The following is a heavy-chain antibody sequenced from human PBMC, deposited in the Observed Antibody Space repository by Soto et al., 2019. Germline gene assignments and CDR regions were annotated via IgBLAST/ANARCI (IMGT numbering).Heavy chain of an antibody. V-gene: IGHV4-4*07. CDR2: FSLSGTT. Sequence: QVQLQESGPGLMKPSETLSLTCTVSGASITGSSYWSWIRQPAGKGLEGIGRFSLSGTTNYNPSLRSRVTMSADVSKNQFSLRLTSVTAADTALYYCARGMTPPGAPAWYYFDSWGQGTLVTVSS. D-gene: IGHD2-8*02. J-gene: IGHJ4*02. CDR3: ARGMTPPGAPAWYYFDS. CDR1: GASITGSSY.